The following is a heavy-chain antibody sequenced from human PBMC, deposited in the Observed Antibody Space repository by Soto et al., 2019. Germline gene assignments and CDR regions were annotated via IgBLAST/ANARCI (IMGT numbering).Heavy chain of an antibody. CDR3: ARVDYDILTGYYFDY. V-gene: IGHV3-11*06. J-gene: IGHJ4*02. CDR2: ISSTGSYT. D-gene: IGHD3-9*01. CDR1: GFTFSDYY. Sequence: GGSLRLSCAASGFTFSDYYMSWIRQAPGKGLEWVSYISSTGSYTNYADSVKGRFTISRDNAKNSLYLQMHSLRVEDTAVYYCARVDYDILTGYYFDYWGQGTLVTVSS.